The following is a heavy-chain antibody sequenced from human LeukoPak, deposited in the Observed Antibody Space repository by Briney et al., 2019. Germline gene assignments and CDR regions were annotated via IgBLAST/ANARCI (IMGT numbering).Heavy chain of an antibody. CDR1: GYTFTSYY. V-gene: IGHV1-46*01. D-gene: IGHD1-26*01. Sequence: ASVKVSCKASGYTFTSYYMHWVRQAPGQGLEWMGIINPSGGSTSYAQKFQGRVTMTRDTSTSTVYMELSSLRSEDTAVYYCARAHGWWELNPGAFDIWGQGTMVTVSS. CDR3: ARAHGWWELNPGAFDI. CDR2: INPSGGST. J-gene: IGHJ3*02.